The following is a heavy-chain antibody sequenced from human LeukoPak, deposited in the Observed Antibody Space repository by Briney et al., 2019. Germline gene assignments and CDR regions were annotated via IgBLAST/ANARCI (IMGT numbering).Heavy chain of an antibody. D-gene: IGHD3-10*01. CDR2: IYHTGSS. CDR1: GGSVSTHDW. J-gene: IGHJ4*02. Sequence: PSGTLSLTCTVSGGSVSTHDWWTWVRQPPGKGLEWIGEIYHTGSSNYNPSLKSRVTFSLDKSKNLLSLKLNSVTAADTAVYYCTTGMFRFGELSLFDYWGQGTLVTVSS. V-gene: IGHV4-4*02. CDR3: TTGMFRFGELSLFDY.